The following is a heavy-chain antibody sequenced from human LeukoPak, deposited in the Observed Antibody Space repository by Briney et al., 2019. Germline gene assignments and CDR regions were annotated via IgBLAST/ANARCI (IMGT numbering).Heavy chain of an antibody. D-gene: IGHD3-10*01. J-gene: IGHJ5*02. Sequence: ASVKVSCKASGYTFAAYYMYWVRQAPGQGREWMGWIRPNSGGTNYTQKFQGRVTMTRDTSINTAYMELSRLTSDDTAVYYCAREAGMVRGVPWFDPWGQGTLVTVSS. V-gene: IGHV1-2*02. CDR3: AREAGMVRGVPWFDP. CDR1: GYTFAAYY. CDR2: IRPNSGGT.